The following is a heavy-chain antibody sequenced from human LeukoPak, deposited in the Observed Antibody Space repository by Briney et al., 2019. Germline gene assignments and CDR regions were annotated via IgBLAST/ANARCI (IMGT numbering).Heavy chain of an antibody. CDR3: ARDGYSYGCGVPGQIDY. CDR1: GFTFSSYS. Sequence: GGSLRLSCAASGFTFSSYSMNWVRQAPGKGLEWVSSISSSSSYIYYADSVKGRFTISRDNAKNSLYLQMNSLRAEDTAVYYCARDGYSYGCGVPGQIDYWGQGTLVTVSS. CDR2: ISSSSSYI. V-gene: IGHV3-21*01. D-gene: IGHD5-18*01. J-gene: IGHJ4*02.